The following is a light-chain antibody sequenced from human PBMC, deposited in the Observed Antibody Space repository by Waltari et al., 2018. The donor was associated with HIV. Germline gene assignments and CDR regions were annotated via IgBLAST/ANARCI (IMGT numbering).Light chain of an antibody. V-gene: IGKV3D-20*01. CDR3: QQYVTSPIT. CDR1: QSVSFSY. Sequence: EIVLTQSPVTLSLSRGEGATLSCEASQSVSFSYLAWYQQKPGLAPRLLISGASSRASGIPDRFSGGGSGTDFTLTISRLEPEDFAVYYCQQYVTSPITFGQGTRLEIK. CDR2: GAS. J-gene: IGKJ5*01.